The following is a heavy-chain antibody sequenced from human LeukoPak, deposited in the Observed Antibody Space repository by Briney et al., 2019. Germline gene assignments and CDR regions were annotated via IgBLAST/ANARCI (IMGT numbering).Heavy chain of an antibody. CDR1: GFTFNTYA. D-gene: IGHD1-1*01. Sequence: GGSLRLSCAASGFTFNTYAMSWVRQAPGKGLEWVSAISDSGGNTYYADSVKGRFTISRDNSKSTLYLQMSSLRAEDTAVYYCAKDLPGATGTTGTDSYFYGMDVWGQGTTVTVSS. CDR2: ISDSGGNT. J-gene: IGHJ6*02. V-gene: IGHV3-23*01. CDR3: AKDLPGATGTTGTDSYFYGMDV.